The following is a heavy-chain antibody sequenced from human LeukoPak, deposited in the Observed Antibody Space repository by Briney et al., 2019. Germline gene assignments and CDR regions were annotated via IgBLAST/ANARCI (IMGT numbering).Heavy chain of an antibody. CDR3: ASLKTDGYFDY. Sequence: GESLKISSKASGYTFTSYGISWVRQAPGQGLEWMGWISAYNGNTNYAQKFRGRVTMTTDTSTSTTYMELRSLRSDDTAVYYCASLKTDGYFDYWGQGTLVTVSS. D-gene: IGHD5-24*01. CDR2: ISAYNGNT. CDR1: GYTFTSYG. J-gene: IGHJ4*02. V-gene: IGHV1-18*01.